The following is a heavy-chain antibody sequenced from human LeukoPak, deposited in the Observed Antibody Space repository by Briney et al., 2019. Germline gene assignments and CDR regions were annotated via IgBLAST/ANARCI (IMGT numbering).Heavy chain of an antibody. J-gene: IGHJ3*02. CDR2: INSDVSTT. CDR3: ARGPFAYSSPAAAFDI. V-gene: IGHV3-74*01. CDR1: GFTLSSYW. Sequence: GGSLRLSCAASGFTLSSYWMHWVRHAPGKGLLWVSRINSDVSTTTYADSVKGRFTVSRDSAKNTLYLQMNSLRAEDTAVYYCARGPFAYSSPAAAFDIWGQGTMVTVSS. D-gene: IGHD6-13*01.